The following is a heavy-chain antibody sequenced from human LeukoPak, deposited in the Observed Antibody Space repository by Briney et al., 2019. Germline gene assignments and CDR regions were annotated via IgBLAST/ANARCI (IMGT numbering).Heavy chain of an antibody. CDR1: GYTFTSYD. CDR2: MNPNSGNT. V-gene: IGHV1-8*03. D-gene: IGHD6-6*01. CDR3: ARSKSPGLYSSSRPRW. Sequence: ASVKVSCKASGYTFTSYDINWVRRATGQGLEWMGWMNPNSGNTGYAQKFQGRVTITRNTSISTAYMELSSLRSEDTAVYYCARSKSPGLYSSSRPRWWGQGTLVTVSS. J-gene: IGHJ4*02.